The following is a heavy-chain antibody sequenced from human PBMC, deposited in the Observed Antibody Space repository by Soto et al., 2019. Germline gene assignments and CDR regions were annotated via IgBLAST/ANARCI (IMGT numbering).Heavy chain of an antibody. Sequence: ASVKVSCKASGYTFTSYGISWVRQAPGQGLEWMGWISAYNGNTNYAQKLQGRVTMTTDTSTSTAYMELRSLRSDDTAVYYCARGPWDDFWSGAGRFDYWGQGTLVTVSS. J-gene: IGHJ4*02. V-gene: IGHV1-18*01. CDR3: ARGPWDDFWSGAGRFDY. CDR2: ISAYNGNT. D-gene: IGHD3-3*01. CDR1: GYTFTSYG.